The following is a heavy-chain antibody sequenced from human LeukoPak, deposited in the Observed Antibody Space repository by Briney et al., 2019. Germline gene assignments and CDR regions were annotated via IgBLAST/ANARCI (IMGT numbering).Heavy chain of an antibody. CDR3: ATGTTSGFSAFDI. D-gene: IGHD1-1*01. J-gene: IGHJ3*02. Sequence: GASVKVSCKASGYSFINYYVHWVRLAPGQGLEWMGRINPSAESTSYAQKFQDRVTMTRDTSTTTVYMELSRLRSDDTAVYYCATGTTSGFSAFDIWGQGTMVTVSS. CDR1: GYSFINYY. V-gene: IGHV1-46*01. CDR2: INPSAEST.